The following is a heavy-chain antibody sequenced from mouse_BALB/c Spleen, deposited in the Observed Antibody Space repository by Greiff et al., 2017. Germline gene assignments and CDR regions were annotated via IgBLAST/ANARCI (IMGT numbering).Heavy chain of an antibody. D-gene: IGHD1-1*01. CDR2: ISYDGSN. V-gene: IGHV3-6*02. CDR3: ARGTTVDYYAMDY. J-gene: IGHJ4*01. Sequence: ESGPGLVKPSQSLSLTCSVTGYSITSGYYWNWIRQFPGNKLEWMGYISYDGSNNYNPSLKNRISITRDTSKNQFFLKLNSVTTEDTATYYCARGTTVDYYAMDYWGQGTSVTVSS. CDR1: GYSITSGYY.